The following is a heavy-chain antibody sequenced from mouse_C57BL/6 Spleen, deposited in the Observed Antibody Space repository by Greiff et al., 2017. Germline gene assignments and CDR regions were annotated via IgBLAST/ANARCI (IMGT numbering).Heavy chain of an antibody. J-gene: IGHJ4*01. D-gene: IGHD1-1*02. CDR3: ARERHWYHYAIDY. CDR2: INPSNGGT. Sequence: QVQLQQSGTELVKPGASVKLSCKASGYTFTSYWMHWVKQRPGQGLEWIGNINPSNGGTNYNEKFKSKATLTVDKSSSTAYMQLSSLTAEDSAVYYGARERHWYHYAIDYWGQGTSVTVSA. V-gene: IGHV1-53*01. CDR1: GYTFTSYW.